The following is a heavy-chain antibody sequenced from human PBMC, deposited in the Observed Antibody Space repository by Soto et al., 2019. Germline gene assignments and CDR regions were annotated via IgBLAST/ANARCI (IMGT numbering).Heavy chain of an antibody. Sequence: GGSLRLSCAASGFTFRSYAMSWVRQAPGKGLEWVSAISGSGGSTYYADSVKGRFTISRDNSKNTLYLQMNSLRAEDTAVYYCATLPGIAAAGTPPPRFQYYYYGMDVWGQGTTVTVSS. CDR3: ATLPGIAAAGTPPPRFQYYYYGMDV. CDR2: ISGSGGST. V-gene: IGHV3-23*01. D-gene: IGHD6-13*01. CDR1: GFTFRSYA. J-gene: IGHJ6*02.